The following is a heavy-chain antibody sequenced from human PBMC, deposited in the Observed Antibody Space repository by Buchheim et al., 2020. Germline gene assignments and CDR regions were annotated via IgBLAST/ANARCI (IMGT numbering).Heavy chain of an antibody. D-gene: IGHD3-22*01. CDR2: ILGSGSST. CDR3: TKAHDTSGYYPFVY. J-gene: IGHJ4*02. CDR1: GFTFSSYA. Sequence: EVQLLESGGGLVQPGGSLRLSCAASGFTFSSYAMSWVRQAPGKGLEWVSAILGSGSSTYYADSVKGRFIISRDNSKNTLYLQMNSLRVGDTAVYYCTKAHDTSGYYPFVYGGQGTL. V-gene: IGHV3-23*01.